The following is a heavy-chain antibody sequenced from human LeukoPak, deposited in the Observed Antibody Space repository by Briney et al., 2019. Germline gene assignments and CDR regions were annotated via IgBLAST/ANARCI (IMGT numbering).Heavy chain of an antibody. V-gene: IGHV3-21*01. Sequence: GGSLRLSCAASGFTFSTYTMNWVRQAPGKGLEWVSSISSSTTYIYYADPLKGRFTISRDNAKNSLYLQMNSLRDEDTAVYYCARAQGGYSYGGNFDYWGQGTLVTVSS. J-gene: IGHJ4*02. CDR2: ISSSTTYI. D-gene: IGHD5-18*01. CDR1: GFTFSTYT. CDR3: ARAQGGYSYGGNFDY.